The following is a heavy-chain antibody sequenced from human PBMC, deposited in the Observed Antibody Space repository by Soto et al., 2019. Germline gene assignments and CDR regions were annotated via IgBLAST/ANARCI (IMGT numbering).Heavy chain of an antibody. CDR3: ATDQKATGFTY. Sequence: QGQLVQSGAEVKKPGASVKVSCKTSGSYDINWVRQAPGQGLEWMGWMIINNGCTGNAQKFQGRVTMTGEISTSTAYMELSDLRSDDTAVYYCATDQKATGFTYWGQGTLVSVSS. CDR1: GSYD. V-gene: IGHV1-8*01. J-gene: IGHJ4*02. CDR2: MIINNGCT. D-gene: IGHD2-2*01.